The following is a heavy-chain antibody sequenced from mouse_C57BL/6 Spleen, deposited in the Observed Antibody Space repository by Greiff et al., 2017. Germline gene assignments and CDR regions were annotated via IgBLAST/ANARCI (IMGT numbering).Heavy chain of an antibody. CDR2: IYPGSGST. D-gene: IGHD1-1*01. Sequence: QVQLQQPGAELVKPGASVKMSCKASGYTFTSYWITWVKQRPGQGLEWIGDIYPGSGSTNYNEKFKSKATLTVDTSSSKAYMQLSSLTSEDSAVYYCARERVYYYGRADYFDYWGQGTTLTVSS. J-gene: IGHJ2*01. CDR3: ARERVYYYGRADYFDY. CDR1: GYTFTSYW. V-gene: IGHV1-55*01.